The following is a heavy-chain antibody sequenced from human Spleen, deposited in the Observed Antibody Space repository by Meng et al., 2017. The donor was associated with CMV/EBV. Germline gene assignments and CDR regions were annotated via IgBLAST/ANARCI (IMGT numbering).Heavy chain of an antibody. CDR3: ARDKQASSSYYYYGMDV. CDR1: GDSISSSTYY. Sequence: SETLSLTCTVSGDSISSSTYYWGWIRQPPGKGLEWIGNIFYSGSTSYNPSLKSRVTISVDTSKSQLSLKLSSVTAADTAVYYCARDKQASSSYYYYGMDVWGQGTTVTVSS. D-gene: IGHD6-6*01. CDR2: IFYSGST. V-gene: IGHV4-39*07. J-gene: IGHJ6*02.